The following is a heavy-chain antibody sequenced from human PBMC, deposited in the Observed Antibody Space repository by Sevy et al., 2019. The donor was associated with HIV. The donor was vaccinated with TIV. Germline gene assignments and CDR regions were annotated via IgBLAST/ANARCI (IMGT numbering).Heavy chain of an antibody. CDR1: GFTFSYDD. J-gene: IGHJ4*02. CDR3: ATNSVSYSHFDN. CDR2: FGIAGDT. Sequence: GGSLRLSCAASGFTFSYDDMHWVLQPTGKGLEWVSGFGIAGDTYYSDSVKGRFTISRENAKNSLYLQMNSLRVGDTAVYYCATNSVSYSHFDNWGQGTLVTVSS. D-gene: IGHD1-26*01. V-gene: IGHV3-13*01.